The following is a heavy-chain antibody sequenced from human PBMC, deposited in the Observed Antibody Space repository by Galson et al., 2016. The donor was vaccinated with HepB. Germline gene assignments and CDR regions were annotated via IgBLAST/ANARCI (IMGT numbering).Heavy chain of an antibody. CDR2: IFYTGNT. D-gene: IGHD3-16*01. CDR3: AREAGRVGDGLIDV. V-gene: IGHV4-59*01. CDR1: GDSINSYS. J-gene: IGHJ6*02. Sequence: SETLSLTCIVSGDSINSYSWSWIRQPPGKGLEWIGYIFYTGNTNYNPSLKSRVTISMDTSNNHFSLKLTSVTAADTAVYYCAREAGRVGDGLIDVWGQGTTVTVSS.